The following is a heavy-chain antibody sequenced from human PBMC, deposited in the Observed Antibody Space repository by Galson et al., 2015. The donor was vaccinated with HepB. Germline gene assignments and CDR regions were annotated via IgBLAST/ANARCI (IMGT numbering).Heavy chain of an antibody. Sequence: SLRLSCAASGFTFRSYGMHWVRQAPGKGLEWVAVIWYDGSNKYYADSVKGRFTISRDNSKNTLYLQMSSLRAEDTAVYYCARDATVTSETNWYFDLWGRGTLVTVSS. J-gene: IGHJ2*01. D-gene: IGHD4-17*01. CDR1: GFTFRSYG. CDR3: ARDATVTSETNWYFDL. CDR2: IWYDGSNK. V-gene: IGHV3-33*01.